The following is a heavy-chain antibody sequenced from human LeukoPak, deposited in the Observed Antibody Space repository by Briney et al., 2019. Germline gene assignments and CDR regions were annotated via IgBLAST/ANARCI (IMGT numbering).Heavy chain of an antibody. D-gene: IGHD1-1*01. CDR2: IYYSGST. J-gene: IGHJ4*02. Sequence: KSGGSLRLSCAASGFTVSSNYMSWIRQPPGKGLEWIGYIYYSGSTNYNPSLKSRVTISVDTSKNQFSLKLSSVTAADTAVYYCARDLEDPGFDYWGQGTLVTVSS. CDR3: ARDLEDPGFDY. CDR1: GFTVSSNY. V-gene: IGHV4-59*02.